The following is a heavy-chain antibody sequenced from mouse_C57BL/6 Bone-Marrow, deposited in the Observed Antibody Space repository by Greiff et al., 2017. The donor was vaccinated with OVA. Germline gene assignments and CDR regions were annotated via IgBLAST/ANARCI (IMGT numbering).Heavy chain of an antibody. Sequence: DVKLVESGGGLVQPGESLKLSCESNEYEFPSHDMSWVRKTPEKRLELVAAINSDGGSTYYPDTIERRFIISRDNTKKTLYLQMSSLRSEDTALYYCARQMVTTPYFDYWGQGTTLTVSS. V-gene: IGHV5-2*01. D-gene: IGHD2-3*01. J-gene: IGHJ2*01. CDR2: INSDGGST. CDR1: EYEFPSHD. CDR3: ARQMVTTPYFDY.